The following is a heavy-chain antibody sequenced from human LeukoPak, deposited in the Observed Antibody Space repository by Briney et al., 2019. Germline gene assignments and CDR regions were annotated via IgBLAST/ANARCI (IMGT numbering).Heavy chain of an antibody. Sequence: GGSLRLSCAASGFTFSSYAMSWVRQAPGKGLEWVSAINGSGGSTYYADSVKGRFTISRDNSKNTLYLQMNSLRAEDTAVYYCAKDRKAVSTVTFDYWGQGTLVTVSS. D-gene: IGHD4-17*01. CDR1: GFTFSSYA. V-gene: IGHV3-23*01. CDR2: INGSGGST. CDR3: AKDRKAVSTVTFDY. J-gene: IGHJ4*02.